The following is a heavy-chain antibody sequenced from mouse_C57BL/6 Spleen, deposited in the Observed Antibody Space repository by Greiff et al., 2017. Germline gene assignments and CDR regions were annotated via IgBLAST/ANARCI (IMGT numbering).Heavy chain of an antibody. CDR1: GYTFTSYW. V-gene: IGHV1-50*01. Sequence: QVQLQQPGAELVKPGASVKLSCKASGYTFTSYWMQWVKQRPGQGLEWIGEIDPSDSYTNYNQKFKGKATLTVDTSSSTAYMQLSSLTSEDSAVYYCARRAVVPYLDYWGQGTTLTVSS. CDR2: IDPSDSYT. CDR3: ARRAVVPYLDY. D-gene: IGHD1-1*01. J-gene: IGHJ2*01.